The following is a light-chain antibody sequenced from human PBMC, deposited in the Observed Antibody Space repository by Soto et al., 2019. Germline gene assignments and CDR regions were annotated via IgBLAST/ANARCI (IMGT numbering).Light chain of an antibody. CDR3: QQYNSYSPWT. Sequence: DIQMTQTPSTLSASVGDRVTITCRASQSVVTWLAWYQQKSGKAPKLLIYDASYLESGVPSRFSGSGSGTEFTLTISSLQPDDFATYYCQQYNSYSPWTFGQGTKVDVK. CDR1: QSVVTW. V-gene: IGKV1-5*01. J-gene: IGKJ1*01. CDR2: DAS.